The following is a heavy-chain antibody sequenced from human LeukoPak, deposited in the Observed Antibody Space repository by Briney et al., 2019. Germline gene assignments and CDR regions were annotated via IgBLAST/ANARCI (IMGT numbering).Heavy chain of an antibody. V-gene: IGHV4-39*07. CDR1: GGSISSSSYN. CDR2: IYYSGST. D-gene: IGHD1-26*01. Sequence: SETLSLTCTVSGGSISSSSYNWGWIRQPPGKGLEWIGSIYYSGSTYYNPSLKSRVTMSVDTSKNQFSLKLSSVTAADTAVYYCARENSGSYREFDYWGQGTLVTVSS. CDR3: ARENSGSYREFDY. J-gene: IGHJ4*02.